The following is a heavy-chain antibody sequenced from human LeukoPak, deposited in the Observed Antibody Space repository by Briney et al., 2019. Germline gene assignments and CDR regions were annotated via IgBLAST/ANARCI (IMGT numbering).Heavy chain of an antibody. J-gene: IGHJ4*02. CDR1: GGSFSGYY. D-gene: IGHD3-22*01. CDR3: ARTGYYYDSSGYFDY. CDR2: INHSGST. Sequence: SETLSLTCAFYGGSFSGYYWSWIRQPPGKGLEWIGEINHSGSTNYNPSLKSRVTISVDTSKNQFSLKLSSVTAADTAVYYCARTGYYYDSSGYFDYWGQGTLVTVSS. V-gene: IGHV4-34*01.